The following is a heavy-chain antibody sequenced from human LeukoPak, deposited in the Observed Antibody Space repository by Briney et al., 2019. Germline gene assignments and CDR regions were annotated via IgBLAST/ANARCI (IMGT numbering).Heavy chain of an antibody. CDR3: AKQRRALVVPSTLDY. Sequence: GGSLRLSCAASGFTFNYYALSWVRQAPGKGLQWVSAISGSGSSTYHADSVQGRFTTSRDNSKNTLYLHMVSLRAEDTAICYCAKQRRALVVPSTLDYWGQGTLVTVSS. V-gene: IGHV3-23*01. J-gene: IGHJ4*02. CDR1: GFTFNYYA. D-gene: IGHD2-2*01. CDR2: ISGSGSST.